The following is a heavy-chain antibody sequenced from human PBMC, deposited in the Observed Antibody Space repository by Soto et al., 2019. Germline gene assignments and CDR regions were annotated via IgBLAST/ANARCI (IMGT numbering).Heavy chain of an antibody. V-gene: IGHV5-51*01. D-gene: IGHD1-26*01. CDR3: ARMVSGSYPGAMGVPDAFDI. CDR1: GYSFTIYW. CDR2: IYPGVADT. J-gene: IGHJ3*02. Sequence: GESLKISCKGSGYSFTIYWIGWVRQMHGKGLEWMGIIYPGVADTRYSPSFQGQVTISADKSISTAYLQWSSLKASDTAMYYCARMVSGSYPGAMGVPDAFDIWGQGTMVTVSS.